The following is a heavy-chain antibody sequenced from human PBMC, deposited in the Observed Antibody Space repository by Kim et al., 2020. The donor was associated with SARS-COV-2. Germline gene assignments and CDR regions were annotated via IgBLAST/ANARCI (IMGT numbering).Heavy chain of an antibody. V-gene: IGHV3-11*03. CDR1: GFTFSDYY. Sequence: GGSLRLSCAASGFTFSDYYMSWIRQAPGKGLEWVSYISSSSSYTNYADSVKGRFTISRDNAKNSLYLQMNSLRAEDTAVYYCARHEGYDYVWGSYFHWGQGTLVTVSS. J-gene: IGHJ4*02. D-gene: IGHD3-16*01. CDR3: ARHEGYDYVWGSYFH. CDR2: ISSSSSYT.